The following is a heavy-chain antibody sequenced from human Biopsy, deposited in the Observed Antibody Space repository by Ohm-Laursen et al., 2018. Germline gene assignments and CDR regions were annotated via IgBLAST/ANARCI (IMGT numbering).Heavy chain of an antibody. D-gene: IGHD5-12*01. CDR1: GVSINGGRYY. Sequence: TLPLTCTVSGVSINGGRYYWNWIRHHPGKGLEWIGNIFYSANTYYSPSLKSRVTISVDTSKNQFSLKLSSVTAADTAVYYCARLGSGDYFPTFFDFWGQGALVTVSS. CDR3: ARLGSGDYFPTFFDF. CDR2: IFYSANT. V-gene: IGHV4-31*03. J-gene: IGHJ4*02.